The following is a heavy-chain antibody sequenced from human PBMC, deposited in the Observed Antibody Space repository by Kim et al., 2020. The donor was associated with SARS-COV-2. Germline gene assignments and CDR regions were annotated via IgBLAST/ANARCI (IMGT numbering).Heavy chain of an antibody. CDR2: IYHSGST. D-gene: IGHD3-3*01. J-gene: IGHJ4*02. Sequence: LSLTCAVSGGSISSSNWWSWVRQPPGKGLEWIGEIYHSGSTNYNPSLKSRVTISVDKSKNQLYLKQSSVTAADTAVYYCAIRVRITIFGVVTYFDYWGQGTLVTVSS. V-gene: IGHV4-4*02. CDR1: GGSISSSNW. CDR3: AIRVRITIFGVVTYFDY.